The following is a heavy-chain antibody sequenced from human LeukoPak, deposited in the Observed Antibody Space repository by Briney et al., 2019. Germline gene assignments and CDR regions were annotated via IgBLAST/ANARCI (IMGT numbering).Heavy chain of an antibody. CDR3: ARTTIFGVVGQKWFDP. Sequence: QPGGSLRLSCAASGFTFSSYGMHWVRQAPGKGLEWVAVISYDGSNKYYADSVKGRFTISRDNSKNTLYLQMNSLRAEDTAVYYCARTTIFGVVGQKWFDPWGQGTLVTVSS. V-gene: IGHV3-30*03. J-gene: IGHJ5*02. CDR2: ISYDGSNK. D-gene: IGHD3-3*01. CDR1: GFTFSSYG.